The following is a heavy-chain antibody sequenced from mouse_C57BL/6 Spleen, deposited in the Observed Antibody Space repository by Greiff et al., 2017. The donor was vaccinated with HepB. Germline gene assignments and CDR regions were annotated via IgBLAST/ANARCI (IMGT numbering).Heavy chain of an antibody. D-gene: IGHD2-12*01. J-gene: IGHJ3*01. CDR2: IHPNSGST. Sequence: QVQLKQPGAELVKPGASVKLSCKASGYTFTSYWMHWVKQRPGQGLEWIGMIHPNSGSTNYNEKFKSKATLTVDKSSSTAYMQLSSLTSEDSAVYYCARPLPYDGTWFAYWGQGTLVTVSA. V-gene: IGHV1-64*01. CDR1: GYTFTSYW. CDR3: ARPLPYDGTWFAY.